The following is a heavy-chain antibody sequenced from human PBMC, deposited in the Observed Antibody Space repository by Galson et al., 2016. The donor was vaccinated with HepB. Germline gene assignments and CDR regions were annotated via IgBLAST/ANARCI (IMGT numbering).Heavy chain of an antibody. Sequence: SLRLSCAASDFTFSNHAMSSVRHAPGKGLEWVAGVSGTGASIYYAGYVQVRFTVSRGKSKSTLCLQMDSLRAGDTAIYYGEKLTLLRGDTRYDYAGADDWGQGTTVTVSS. CDR2: VSGTGASI. CDR3: EKLTLLRGDTRYDYAGADD. J-gene: IGHJ6*02. V-gene: IGHV3-23*01. D-gene: IGHD2-2*01. CDR1: DFTFSNHA.